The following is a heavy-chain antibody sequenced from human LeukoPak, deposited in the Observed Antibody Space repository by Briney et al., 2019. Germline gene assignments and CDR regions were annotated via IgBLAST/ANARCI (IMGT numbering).Heavy chain of an antibody. CDR1: GFTFSSYS. V-gene: IGHV3-21*01. CDR3: ARDPPLYYYDSSGSDY. D-gene: IGHD3-22*01. Sequence: GGSLRLSCAASGFTFSSYSMNWVRQAPGKGVEWVSSISSSSSYIYYADSVKGRFTISRDNAKNSLYLQMNSLRAEDTAVYYCARDPPLYYYDSSGSDYWGQGTLVTVSS. J-gene: IGHJ4*02. CDR2: ISSSSSYI.